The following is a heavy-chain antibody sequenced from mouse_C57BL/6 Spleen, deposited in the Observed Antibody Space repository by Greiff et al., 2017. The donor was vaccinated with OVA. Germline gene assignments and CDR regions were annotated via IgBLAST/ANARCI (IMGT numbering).Heavy chain of an antibody. CDR1: GFTFSSYA. Sequence: EVKLVESGGGLVKPGGSLKLSCAASGFTFSSYAMPWVRQTPEKRLEWVATISDGGSYTYYPDNVKGRFTISRDNAKNNLYLQMSHLKSEDTAMYYCAREAVWLRFAYWGKGTLVTVSA. J-gene: IGHJ3*01. V-gene: IGHV5-4*01. CDR2: ISDGGSYT. CDR3: AREAVWLRFAY. D-gene: IGHD2-2*01.